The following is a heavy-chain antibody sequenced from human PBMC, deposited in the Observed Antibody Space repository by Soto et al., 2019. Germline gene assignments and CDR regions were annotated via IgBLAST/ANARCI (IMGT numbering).Heavy chain of an antibody. CDR2: INPDGSST. V-gene: IGHV3-74*01. D-gene: IGHD1-20*01. CDR1: GFTFSNYW. Sequence: EVQLAESGGGLVQPGGSLRLSCAATGFTFSNYWMHWVRQVPGRGLVWVSRINPDGSSTNYADSVKGRFTMSRDNAKNMVYLEMNSLRAEDTVVYYCARDNWTAYWGQGILVTVPS. J-gene: IGHJ4*02. CDR3: ARDNWTAY.